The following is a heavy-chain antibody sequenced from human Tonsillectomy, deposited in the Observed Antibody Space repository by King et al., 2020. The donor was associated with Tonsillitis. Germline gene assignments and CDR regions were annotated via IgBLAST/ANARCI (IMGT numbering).Heavy chain of an antibody. CDR3: AKDILIFGVVITAFDY. J-gene: IGHJ4*02. CDR1: GFTFSSYA. CDR2: ISGSGGST. V-gene: IGHV3-23*04. D-gene: IGHD3-3*01. Sequence: VQLVESGGGLVQPGGSLRLSCAASGFTFSSYAMSWVRQAPGKGLEWVSAISGSGGSTYYADSVKGWFTISRDNSKNTLYLQMNSLRAEDTAVYYCAKDILIFGVVITAFDYWGQGTLVTVSS.